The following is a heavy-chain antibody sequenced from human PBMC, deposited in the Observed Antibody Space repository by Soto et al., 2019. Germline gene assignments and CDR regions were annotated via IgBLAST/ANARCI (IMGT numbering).Heavy chain of an antibody. J-gene: IGHJ6*02. V-gene: IGHV1-46*02. Sequence: QARLVQSGAAVRKPGASVTISCKASGYSFNSHFVHWVRQAPGQGLEWMAIIDPNGGGTTGHAETFQGRVTLSRDTATSTMYMELRSLRSEDTAVYYCARSDYGLDVWGQGTTVTVSS. CDR2: IDPNGGGTT. D-gene: IGHD3-10*01. CDR3: ARSDYGLDV. CDR1: GYSFNSHF.